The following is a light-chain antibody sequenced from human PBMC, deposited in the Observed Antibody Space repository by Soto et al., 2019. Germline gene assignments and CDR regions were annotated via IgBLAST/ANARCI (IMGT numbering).Light chain of an antibody. CDR1: QYISSW. CDR3: QHYNSQRT. J-gene: IGKJ1*01. CDR2: KAS. Sequence: DIQMTQSPSTLSASVGDRVTITCRASQYISSWLAWYQQKPGKAPKLLIYKASSLESGVPARFSGSGSGTGCILTISSLLLDDVAAYCCQHYNSQRTFGEATKVEIK. V-gene: IGKV1-5*03.